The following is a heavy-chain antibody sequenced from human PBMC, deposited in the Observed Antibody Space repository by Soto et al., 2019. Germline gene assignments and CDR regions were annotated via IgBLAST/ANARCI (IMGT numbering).Heavy chain of an antibody. Sequence: QVQLVQSGAEVKKPGSSVKVSCKASGGTFSSYAISWVRQAPGQGLEWMGGIIPIFGTANYGQKFQGRVTITADESKSTAYMELSSLRSEDTAVSYCARFENSLRGYSYADPSYYYGMDVWGQGTTVTVSS. V-gene: IGHV1-69*01. J-gene: IGHJ6*02. CDR1: GGTFSSYA. CDR2: IIPIFGTA. CDR3: ARFENSLRGYSYADPSYYYGMDV. D-gene: IGHD5-18*01.